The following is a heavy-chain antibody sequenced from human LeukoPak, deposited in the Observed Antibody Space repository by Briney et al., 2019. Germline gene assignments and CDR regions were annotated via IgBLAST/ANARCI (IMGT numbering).Heavy chain of an antibody. J-gene: IGHJ4*02. D-gene: IGHD3-22*01. V-gene: IGHV4-4*07. Sequence: PSETLSLTCTVSGGSISSYYWSWIRQPAGKGLEWIGRIYTSGSTIYNPSLKSRVTISVDKSKNQFSLKLSSVTAADTAVYYCARNYYDSNGYRYFDYWGQGTLVTVSS. CDR2: IYTSGST. CDR3: ARNYYDSNGYRYFDY. CDR1: GGSISSYY.